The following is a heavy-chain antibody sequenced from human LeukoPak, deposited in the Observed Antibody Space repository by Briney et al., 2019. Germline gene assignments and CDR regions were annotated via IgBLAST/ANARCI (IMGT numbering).Heavy chain of an antibody. J-gene: IGHJ6*02. D-gene: IGHD3-9*01. CDR2: INHSGST. CDR3: ARGPSRYYDISDGMDV. CDR1: GGSFSGFY. Sequence: PSETLSLTCAVYGGSFSGFYWSWIRQPPGKGLEWIGEINHSGSTNYNPSLKSRVTISVDTSKHQFSLELSSVTAADTAVYYCARGPSRYYDISDGMDVWGQGTTVTVSS. V-gene: IGHV4-34*01.